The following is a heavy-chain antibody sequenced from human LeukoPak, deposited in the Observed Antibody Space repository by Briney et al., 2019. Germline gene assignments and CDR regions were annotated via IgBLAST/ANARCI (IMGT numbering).Heavy chain of an antibody. CDR2: ISGSGGST. CDR3: AKGANYYDSSGYYYMVADY. V-gene: IGHV3-23*01. J-gene: IGHJ4*02. D-gene: IGHD3-22*01. Sequence: GGSLRLSCAASGFTFSSYGMSWVRQAPGKGLEWVSAISGSGGSTYYADSVKGRFTISRDNSKNTLYLQMNSLRAEDTAVYYCAKGANYYDSSGYYYMVADYWGQGTLVTVSS. CDR1: GFTFSSYG.